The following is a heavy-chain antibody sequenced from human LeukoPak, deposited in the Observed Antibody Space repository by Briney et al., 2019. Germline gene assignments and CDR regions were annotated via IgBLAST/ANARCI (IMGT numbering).Heavy chain of an antibody. J-gene: IGHJ4*02. CDR3: AGGAYGDKNFDY. V-gene: IGHV4-59*01. Sequence: SETLSLTCSVSGGSISSYYWSWIRQPPGKGLEWIGYIYYSGSTNYNPSLKSRVTISVDTSKNQFSLKLSSVTAADTAVYYCAGGAYGDKNFDYWGQGTLATVSS. D-gene: IGHD4-23*01. CDR1: GGSISSYY. CDR2: IYYSGST.